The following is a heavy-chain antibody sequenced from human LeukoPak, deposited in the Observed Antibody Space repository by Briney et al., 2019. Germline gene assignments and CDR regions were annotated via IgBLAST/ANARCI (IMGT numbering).Heavy chain of an antibody. CDR1: GYTFTGYY. V-gene: IGHV1-2*02. D-gene: IGHD6-13*01. CDR2: INPSSGGT. CDR3: ARDSRAAYYYYGMDV. J-gene: IGHJ6*02. Sequence: ASVKVSCKASGYTFTGYYMHWVRQAPGQGLEWMGWINPSSGGTNYAQKFQGRVTMTRDTSISTAYMELSRLRSDDTAVYYCARDSRAAYYYYGMDVWGQGTTVTVSS.